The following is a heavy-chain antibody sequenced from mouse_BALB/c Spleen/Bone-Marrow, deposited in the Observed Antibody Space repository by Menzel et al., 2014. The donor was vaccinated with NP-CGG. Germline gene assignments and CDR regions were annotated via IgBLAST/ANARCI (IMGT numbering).Heavy chain of an antibody. V-gene: IGHV1-18*01. CDR2: INPNNGGT. CDR1: GYTFTDYN. J-gene: IGHJ4*01. CDR3: ARRGWAMDY. Sequence: EVQLQQSGPELVTPGASVKIPCKASGYTFTDYNIDWVKQSHGKSLEWIGDINPNNGGTIYNQKFEGKATLTVDKSSSTACMELRSLTSEDTAVYYCARRGWAMDYWGQGTSVTVAS. D-gene: IGHD2-3*01.